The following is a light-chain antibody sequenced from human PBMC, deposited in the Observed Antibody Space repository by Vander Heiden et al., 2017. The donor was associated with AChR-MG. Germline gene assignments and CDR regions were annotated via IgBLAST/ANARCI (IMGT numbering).Light chain of an antibody. CDR3: QQYQSSPVT. J-gene: IGKJ4*01. CDR1: QTITSDY. V-gene: IGKV3-20*01. CDR2: DAS. Sequence: EIVLTQSPGTLSLSPGESATLPCRATQTITSDYLAWYQQKPGQAPRLLIYDASSRATGIPDRFSGSGSGTDFTLTISRLEPEDFAVYCCQQYQSSPVTFGGGTKVEIK.